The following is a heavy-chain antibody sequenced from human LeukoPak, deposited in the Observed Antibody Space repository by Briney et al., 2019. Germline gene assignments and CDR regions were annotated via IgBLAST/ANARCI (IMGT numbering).Heavy chain of an antibody. V-gene: IGHV4-61*05. Sequence: SETLSLTCTVSGGSISSSSYYWGWIRQPPGKGLEWIGEIHHSGSTNYSPSLKSRVTISVDNSRDQFSLGLSSVSAADTAVYYCARGIPGYFGTSGYYYEYWGQGTLVTVSS. CDR2: IHHSGST. CDR3: ARGIPGYFGTSGYYYEY. CDR1: GGSISSSSYY. J-gene: IGHJ4*02. D-gene: IGHD3-22*01.